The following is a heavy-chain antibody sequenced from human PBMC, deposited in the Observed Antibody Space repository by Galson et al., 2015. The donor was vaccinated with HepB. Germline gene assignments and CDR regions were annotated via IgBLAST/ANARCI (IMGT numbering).Heavy chain of an antibody. CDR2: ISYDGSNK. CDR1: GFTFSSYG. Sequence: SLRLSCAASGFTFSSYGMHWVRQAPGKGLEWVAVISYDGSNKYYADSVKGRFTISRDNSRNTLYLQMNSLRAEDTAVYYCAKDFVWGELGFDAFDIWGQGTMVTVSS. D-gene: IGHD4/OR15-4a*01. J-gene: IGHJ3*02. CDR3: AKDFVWGELGFDAFDI. V-gene: IGHV3-30*18.